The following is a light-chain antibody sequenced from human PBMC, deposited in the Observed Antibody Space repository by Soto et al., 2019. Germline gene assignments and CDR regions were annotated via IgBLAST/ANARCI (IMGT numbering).Light chain of an antibody. CDR3: AAWDDSLKGPRVV. CDR1: SSNIETNT. V-gene: IGLV1-44*01. J-gene: IGLJ1*01. CDR2: KNN. Sequence: QSVLTQPPSASGTPGQRVTISCSGSSSNIETNTVNWYQQLPRTAPKLLIYKNNQRPSGVPDRFSGSKSGNSASLAISGLQSEDEADYYCAAWDDSLKGPRVVFGTGTKVTVL.